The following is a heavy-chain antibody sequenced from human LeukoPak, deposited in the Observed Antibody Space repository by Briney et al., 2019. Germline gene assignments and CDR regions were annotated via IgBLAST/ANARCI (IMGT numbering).Heavy chain of an antibody. CDR2: IIPIFGTA. CDR1: GGTFSSYA. CDR3: ARGTYQLLPYYYYYDMDV. D-gene: IGHD2-2*01. V-gene: IGHV1-69*13. J-gene: IGHJ6*02. Sequence: ASVKVSCKASGGTFSSYAISWVRQAPGQGLEWMGGIIPIFGTANYAQKFQGRVTITADESTNTAYMEVSSLGSEDTAVYYCARGTYQLLPYYYYYDMDVWGQGTTVTVSS.